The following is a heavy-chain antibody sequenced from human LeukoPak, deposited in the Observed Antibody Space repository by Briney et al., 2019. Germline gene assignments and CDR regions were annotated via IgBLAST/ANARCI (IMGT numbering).Heavy chain of an antibody. Sequence: SETLSHTCTVSGGTISSSSYYWGWMRPPPGQGLEWIRSIYYSGSTYYNPSLKGRVTISVDTSKNQFSLKLSSVTAADTAVNYCARDGGEFWSGYWSGFDPWGQGTLVTASS. CDR2: IYYSGST. CDR1: GGTISSSSYY. J-gene: IGHJ5*02. V-gene: IGHV4-39*07. D-gene: IGHD3-3*01. CDR3: ARDGGEFWSGYWSGFDP.